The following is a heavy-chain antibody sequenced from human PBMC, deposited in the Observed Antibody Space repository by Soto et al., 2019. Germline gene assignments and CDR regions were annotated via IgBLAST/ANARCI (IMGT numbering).Heavy chain of an antibody. V-gene: IGHV3-30-3*01. CDR3: AREAAAASSWYFDL. CDR1: GFTFSSFA. D-gene: IGHD6-13*01. CDR2: ISYDGSNK. Sequence: QVQLVESGGGVVQPVNSLRLSCAASGFTFSSFALHWVRQAPGKGLEWVALISYDGSNKYYADSVKGRFTISRDNSKNTLYLQMNSLRVEDTAVYYYAREAAAASSWYFDLWGRGTLVTVSS. J-gene: IGHJ2*01.